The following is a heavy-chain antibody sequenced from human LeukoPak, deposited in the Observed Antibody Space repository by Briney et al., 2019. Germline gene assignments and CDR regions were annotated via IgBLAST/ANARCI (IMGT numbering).Heavy chain of an antibody. CDR1: GFTFSNYW. V-gene: IGHV3-7*01. CDR2: IKQDGSEK. D-gene: IGHD6-25*01. J-gene: IGHJ3*02. Sequence: GGSLRLSCAASGFTFSNYWMSWVRQAPGKGLEWVANIKQDGSEKYYVDSVKGRFTISRDNAKNSLYLQMNSLRAEDTAVYYCARVGARLGAFDIWGQGTMVTVSS. CDR3: ARVGARLGAFDI.